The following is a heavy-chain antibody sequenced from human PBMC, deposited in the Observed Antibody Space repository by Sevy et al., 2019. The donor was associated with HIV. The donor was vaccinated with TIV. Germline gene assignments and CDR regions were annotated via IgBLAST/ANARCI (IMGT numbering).Heavy chain of an antibody. CDR3: AKDVVGGYYDSSGYSDH. V-gene: IGHV3-66*01. J-gene: IGHJ4*02. CDR2: IHSDDTT. Sequence: GGSLRLSCAASGFTVNSNYMTWVRQAPGKGLEGVSVIHSDDTTYHADSVKDRFTISRDNFKNTLYLHMSSLRAEDTAVYYCAKDVVGGYYDSSGYSDHWGQGTLVTVSS. D-gene: IGHD3-22*01. CDR1: GFTVNSNY.